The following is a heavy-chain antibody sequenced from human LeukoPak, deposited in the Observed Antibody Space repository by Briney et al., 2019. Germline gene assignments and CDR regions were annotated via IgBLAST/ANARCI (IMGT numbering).Heavy chain of an antibody. CDR2: IYYSGST. V-gene: IGHV4-59*12. CDR3: ARDTVAISTWGFDP. J-gene: IGHJ5*02. D-gene: IGHD2-15*01. Sequence: SETLSLTCTVSGGSISSYYWSWIRQPPGKGLEWIGYIYYSGSTYYNPSLKSRVTISVVTSKNQFSLKLSSVTAADTAVYYCARDTVAISTWGFDPWGQGTLVTV. CDR1: GGSISSYY.